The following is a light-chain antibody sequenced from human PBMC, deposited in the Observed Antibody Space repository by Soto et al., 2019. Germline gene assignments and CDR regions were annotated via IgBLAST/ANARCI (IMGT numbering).Light chain of an antibody. Sequence: QSALTQPPSASGSPGQSVTISCTGTSSDVGGYNFVSWYQQHPGKAPKLMSYEVSERPSGVPDRFSGSKSGNTASLTVSGLQAEDEADDYCSSYAGSNIVVFGGGTQLTVL. CDR3: SSYAGSNIVV. CDR1: SSDVGGYNF. CDR2: EVS. J-gene: IGLJ2*01. V-gene: IGLV2-8*01.